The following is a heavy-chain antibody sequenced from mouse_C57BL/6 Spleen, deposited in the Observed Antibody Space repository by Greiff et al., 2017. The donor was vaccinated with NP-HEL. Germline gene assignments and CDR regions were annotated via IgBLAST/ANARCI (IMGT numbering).Heavy chain of an antibody. CDR1: GYTFTDYY. Sequence: VQLQQSGAELVRPGASVKLSCKASGYTFTDYYINWVKQRPGQGLEWIARIYPGSGNTYYNEKFKGKATLTAEKSSSTAYMQLSSLTSEDSAVYFCARALDYDGGFAYWGQGTLVTVSA. D-gene: IGHD2-4*01. CDR2: IYPGSGNT. V-gene: IGHV1-76*01. J-gene: IGHJ3*01. CDR3: ARALDYDGGFAY.